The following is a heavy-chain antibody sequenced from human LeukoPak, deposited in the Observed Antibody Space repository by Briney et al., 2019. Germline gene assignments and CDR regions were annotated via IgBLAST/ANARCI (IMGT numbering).Heavy chain of an antibody. D-gene: IGHD6-25*01. Sequence: ASVKVSCKASGYTFTSYDINWVRQATGQGLEWMGWMNPNSGNTGYAQKFQGRVTITRNTSISTAYMELSSLRSEDTAVYYCARTAAGTGGADYWGQGTLVTVSS. V-gene: IGHV1-8*03. J-gene: IGHJ4*02. CDR3: ARTAAGTGGADY. CDR1: GYTFTSYD. CDR2: MNPNSGNT.